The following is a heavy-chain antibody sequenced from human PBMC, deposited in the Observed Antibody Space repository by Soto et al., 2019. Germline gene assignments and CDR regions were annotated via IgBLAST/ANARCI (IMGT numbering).Heavy chain of an antibody. CDR1: FTSFD. V-gene: IGHV1-8*01. Sequence: QVQLVQSGAEVKKPGASVKVSCAFTSFDINWVRQAAGQGLEWMAWMNPNSGDTRYAQKLQGRVTMTRDTSKFTAYMELNNLRSEYTAVYYCARGRGRSGWQLSYDYMDVWDQGTTVTVSS. CDR3: ARGRGRSGWQLSYDYMDV. D-gene: IGHD6-19*01. CDR2: MNPNSGDT. J-gene: IGHJ6*03.